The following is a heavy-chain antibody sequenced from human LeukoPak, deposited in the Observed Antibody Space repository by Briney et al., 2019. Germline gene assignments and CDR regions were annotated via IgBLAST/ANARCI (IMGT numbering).Heavy chain of an antibody. Sequence: QPGGSLRLSCAASGYTFSGYWMQCVRQAPGKGLVWVSRISRDGSTISYADSVKGRFTVSRDNAKNTLYLQMNSLRVEDTAVYFCGREGATVATQIDYWGQGTLATVFS. CDR3: GREGATVATQIDY. J-gene: IGHJ4*02. V-gene: IGHV3-74*01. D-gene: IGHD4-23*01. CDR2: ISRDGSTI. CDR1: GYTFSGYW.